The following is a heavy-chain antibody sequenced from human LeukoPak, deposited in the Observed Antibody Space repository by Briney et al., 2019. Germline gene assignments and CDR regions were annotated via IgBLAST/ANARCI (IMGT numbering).Heavy chain of an antibody. Sequence: SETLSLTCTVSGGSISSSSYYWGWIRQPPGKGLEWIGRIYYSGSTYYNPSLKSRVTISVDTSKNQFSLKLGSVTAADTAVYYCASGAYDYVWGSYRYTYDYWGQGTLVTVSS. CDR2: IYYSGST. CDR3: ASGAYDYVWGSYRYTYDY. V-gene: IGHV4-39*01. CDR1: GGSISSSSYY. D-gene: IGHD3-16*02. J-gene: IGHJ4*02.